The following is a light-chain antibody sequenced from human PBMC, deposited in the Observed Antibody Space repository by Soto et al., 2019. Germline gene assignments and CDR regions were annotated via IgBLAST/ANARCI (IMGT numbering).Light chain of an antibody. CDR2: STS. CDR3: QKYDNLPCT. CDR1: QSLSSDD. J-gene: IGKJ2*02. Sequence: EIVLTQSPASLSLSPGETATLSCRASQSLSSDDFAWYREKPGQAPRLLIYSTSRRMSGIPDRFSASVSGTDFTLTISRLEPEDFAVYYCQKYDNLPCTFGQGTKLEIK. V-gene: IGKV3-20*01.